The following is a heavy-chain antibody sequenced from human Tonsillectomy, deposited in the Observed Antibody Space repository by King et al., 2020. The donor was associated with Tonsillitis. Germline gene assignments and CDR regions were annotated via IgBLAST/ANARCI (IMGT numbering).Heavy chain of an antibody. Sequence: QLVQSGAEVKKPGASVKVSCKASGYTFTAYYLHWVRQAPGQGLEWMGWINPNTGGTNFAQKFQGRVTITRETSIRTAYMELSRLTSDDTAVYYCARGVAKGYYSGMDVWGEGTTVTVSS. CDR1: GYTFTAYY. CDR2: INPNTGGT. CDR3: ARGVAKGYYSGMDV. J-gene: IGHJ6*04. V-gene: IGHV1-2*02. D-gene: IGHD2-15*01.